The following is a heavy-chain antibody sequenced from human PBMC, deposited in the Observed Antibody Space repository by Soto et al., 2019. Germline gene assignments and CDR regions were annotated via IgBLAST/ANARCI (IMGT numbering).Heavy chain of an antibody. CDR2: IYSGGTT. V-gene: IGHV3-66*01. Sequence: EVQLVESGGGLVQPGGSLRLSCAVSGFAVSSNYMSWVRQVPGKGLEWVSVIYSGGTTYYADSVRGRFTISRDNSKNTLYLQMNSLRAEDTAVYYCTRERLMDHTRLGSFDIWGQGPMVTVSS. D-gene: IGHD3-16*01. CDR3: TRERLMDHTRLGSFDI. J-gene: IGHJ3*02. CDR1: GFAVSSNY.